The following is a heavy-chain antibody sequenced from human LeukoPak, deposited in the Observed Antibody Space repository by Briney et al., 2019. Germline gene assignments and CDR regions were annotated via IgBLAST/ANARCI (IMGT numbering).Heavy chain of an antibody. V-gene: IGHV4-31*03. CDR3: ARGSTVTLRGYFDY. CDR2: IYYSGST. D-gene: IGHD4-17*01. Sequence: PSQTLSLTCTVSGGSISSGGYYWSCIRQHPGKGLECIGYIYYSGSTYYNPSLKSRVTISVDTSKNQFSLKLSSVTAADTAVYYCARGSTVTLRGYFDYWGQGTLVTVSS. CDR1: GGSISSGGYY. J-gene: IGHJ4*02.